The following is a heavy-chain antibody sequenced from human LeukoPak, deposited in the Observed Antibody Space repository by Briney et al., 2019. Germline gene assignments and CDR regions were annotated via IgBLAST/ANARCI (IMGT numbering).Heavy chain of an antibody. CDR2: IIPIFGTA. D-gene: IGHD4-23*01. V-gene: IGHV1-69*05. CDR1: GGTFSSYA. J-gene: IGHJ6*03. Sequence: SVKVSCKASGGTFSSYAISWVRQAPGQGLEWMGGIIPIFGTANYAQKFQGRVTITTDESTSTAYMELSSLRSEDTAVYYCAREDGGNPHVPYYYYMDVWGKGTTVTVSS. CDR3: AREDGGNPHVPYYYYMDV.